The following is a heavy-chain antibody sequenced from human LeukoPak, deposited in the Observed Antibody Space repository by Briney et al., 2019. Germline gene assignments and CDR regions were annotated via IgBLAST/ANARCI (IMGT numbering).Heavy chain of an antibody. D-gene: IGHD3-10*01. CDR2: VNSDGSST. CDR1: GFTFSSYW. Sequence: GGSLRLSCAASGFTFSSYWTHWVRQAPGKGLVWVSRVNSDGSSTTYADSAKGRFTISRDNAKNTLDLQMNSLRAEDTAVYYCARGVFYFDCWGQGTLVSVSS. J-gene: IGHJ4*02. CDR3: ARGVFYFDC. V-gene: IGHV3-74*01.